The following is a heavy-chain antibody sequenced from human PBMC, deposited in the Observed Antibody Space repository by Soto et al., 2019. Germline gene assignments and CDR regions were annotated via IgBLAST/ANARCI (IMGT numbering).Heavy chain of an antibody. D-gene: IGHD1-20*01. CDR2: IYYSGST. CDR3: ARERITGTTHDAFDI. CDR1: GGSISSYY. J-gene: IGHJ3*02. Sequence: SQTLSLTCTVSGGSISSYYWSWIRQPPGKGLEWIGYIYYSGSTNYNPSLKSRVTISVDTSKNQFSLKLSSVTAADTAVYYCARERITGTTHDAFDIWGQGTMVTVS. V-gene: IGHV4-59*01.